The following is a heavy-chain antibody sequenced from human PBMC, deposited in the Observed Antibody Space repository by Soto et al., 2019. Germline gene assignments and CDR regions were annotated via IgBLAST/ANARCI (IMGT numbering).Heavy chain of an antibody. Sequence: ASVNDSCKASGGNFSCYAIGWVRQAPGQGLEWMGGIIPIFGTANYAQKFQGRVTITADESTSTAYMELSSLRFEDTAVYYCARDGVYCSSTSCYGDWFDPWGQGTLVTVSS. D-gene: IGHD2-2*01. J-gene: IGHJ5*02. CDR1: GGNFSCYA. CDR2: IIPIFGTA. CDR3: ARDGVYCSSTSCYGDWFDP. V-gene: IGHV1-69*13.